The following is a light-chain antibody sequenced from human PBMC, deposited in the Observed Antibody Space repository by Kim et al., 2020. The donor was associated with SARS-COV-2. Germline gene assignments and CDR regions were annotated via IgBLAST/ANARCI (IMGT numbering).Light chain of an antibody. CDR1: SLRRYY. V-gene: IGLV3-19*01. CDR3: QSRDSSDKVV. Sequence: SELTQDPAVSVALGQTVRITCQGDSLRRYYATWYQQKPGQAPVLVFYGKDKRPSGIPDRFSGSSSGNTASLTITGAQAEDEADYYCQSRDSSDKVVFGGGTQLTVL. CDR2: GKD. J-gene: IGLJ2*01.